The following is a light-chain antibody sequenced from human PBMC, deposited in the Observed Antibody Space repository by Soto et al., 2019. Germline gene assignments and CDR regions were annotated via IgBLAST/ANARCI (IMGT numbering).Light chain of an antibody. J-gene: IGLJ1*01. CDR3: AEWDDRLNGYV. CDR1: SSSIGSNA. Sequence: QSVLSQPPSSSGTPGQRGTISCSGSSSSIGSNAVSWYQQLPGTAPKLLIYNNNQRPSGVPDRFSGSKSGTSASMAISGLQSEDEADYYCAEWDDRLNGYVFGNGTKVTVL. CDR2: NNN. V-gene: IGLV1-44*01.